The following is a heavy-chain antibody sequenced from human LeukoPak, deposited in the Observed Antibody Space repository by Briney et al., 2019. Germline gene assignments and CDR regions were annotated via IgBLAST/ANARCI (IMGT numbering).Heavy chain of an antibody. V-gene: IGHV3-30-3*01. J-gene: IGHJ6*02. CDR3: ESGEEYCSSTRCSTRASGMDV. CDR2: ISYDGSNK. Sequence: GGSLRLSCAASGFTFSSYAMHWVRQAPGKGLEGVAVISYDGSNKYYADCVKGGFTIYRDNSKNTLYLQMNSLRAEETAVYYCESGEEYCSSTRCSTRASGMDVWGQGTTVTVSS. CDR1: GFTFSSYA. D-gene: IGHD2-2*01.